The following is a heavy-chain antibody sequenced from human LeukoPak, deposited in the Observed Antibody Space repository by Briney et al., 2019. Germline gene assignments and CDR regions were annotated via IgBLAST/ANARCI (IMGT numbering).Heavy chain of an antibody. J-gene: IGHJ3*02. V-gene: IGHV3-23*01. Sequence: GGSLRLSCAASGFTFSSYAMSCVRQAPGKGLEWGSANSGRGASTYYADSVKRRFTISRDNSKHALYVQMHSLRGEDTVVYYCSISQFGGVFDVSDIWGQGTMVTVSS. CDR1: GFTFSSYA. CDR2: NSGRGAST. D-gene: IGHD3-16*01. CDR3: SISQFGGVFDVSDI.